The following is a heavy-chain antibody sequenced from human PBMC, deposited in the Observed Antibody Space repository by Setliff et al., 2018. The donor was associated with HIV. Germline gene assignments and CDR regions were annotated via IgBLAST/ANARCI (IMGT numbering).Heavy chain of an antibody. D-gene: IGHD2-15*01. J-gene: IGHJ6*03. CDR1: GYTFTSYG. CDR2: ISAYNGNT. CDR3: ARVAGGDIVVVVAATPYYYYMDV. Sequence: ASVKVSCKASGYTFTSYGISWVRQAPGQGLEWMGWISAYNGNTNYAQKLQGRVTMTTDTSTSTAYMELRSLRSDDTAVHYCARVAGGDIVVVVAATPYYYYMDVWGKGTTVTSP. V-gene: IGHV1-18*01.